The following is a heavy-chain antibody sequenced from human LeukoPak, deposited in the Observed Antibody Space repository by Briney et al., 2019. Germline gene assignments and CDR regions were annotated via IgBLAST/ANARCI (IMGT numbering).Heavy chain of an antibody. J-gene: IGHJ5*02. D-gene: IGHD2-2*01. CDR1: GYTFTSYG. CDR2: ISAYNGNT. V-gene: IGHV1-18*01. Sequence: ASVKVPCKASGYTFTSYGISWVRQAPGQGLEWIGWISAYNGNTNYAQKLQGRVTMTTDTSTSTAYMELRSLRSDDTAVYYCASAGLGYCSSTSCSGGWFDPWGQGTLVTVSS. CDR3: ASAGLGYCSSTSCSGGWFDP.